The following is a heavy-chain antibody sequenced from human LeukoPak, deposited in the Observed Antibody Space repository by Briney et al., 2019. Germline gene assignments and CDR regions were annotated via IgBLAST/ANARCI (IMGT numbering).Heavy chain of an antibody. J-gene: IGHJ4*02. CDR3: AKSYSSGWDFDY. CDR2: TYYRSKWYN. V-gene: IGHV6-1*01. CDR1: GDSVSSNSAA. D-gene: IGHD6-19*01. Sequence: SQTLSLTCAISGDSVSSNSAAWNWIRQSPSRGLEWLGRTYYRSKWYNDYAVSVKSRITIKPDTSKNLFSLQLKSVTPEDTAVYYCAKSYSSGWDFDYWGQGTLVTVSS.